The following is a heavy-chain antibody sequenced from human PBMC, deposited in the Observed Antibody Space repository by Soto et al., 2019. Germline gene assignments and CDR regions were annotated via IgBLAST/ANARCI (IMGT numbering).Heavy chain of an antibody. CDR2: IYYSGSA. CDR1: GVSISSGGYY. Sequence: QVQLQESGPGLVKPLQTLSRTCTVSGVSISSGGYYWSWIRQHPGKGLEWIGYIYYSGSALYNPSLTNGVTISVDTSKIQFSLKLRSVSAAETVVYYCAGSVTPWGQGTLFTVSA. V-gene: IGHV4-31*03. J-gene: IGHJ4*02. CDR3: AGSVTP. D-gene: IGHD2-15*01.